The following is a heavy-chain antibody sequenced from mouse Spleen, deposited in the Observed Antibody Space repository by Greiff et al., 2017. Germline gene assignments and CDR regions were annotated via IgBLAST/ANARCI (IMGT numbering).Heavy chain of an antibody. CDR1: GYTFTSYW. CDR3: AREFYSNWYFDV. V-gene: IGHV1-69*01. D-gene: IGHD2-5*01. CDR2: IDPSDSYT. Sequence: VQLQQPGAELVMPGASVKLSCKASGYTFTSYWMHWVKQRPGQGLEWIGEIDPSDSYTNYNQKFKGKATLTVDKSSSTAYMQLSSLTSEDSAVYYCAREFYSNWYFDVWGTGTTVTVSS. J-gene: IGHJ1*03.